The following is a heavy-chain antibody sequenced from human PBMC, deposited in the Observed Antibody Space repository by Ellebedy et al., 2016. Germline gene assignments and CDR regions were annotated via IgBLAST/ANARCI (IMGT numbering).Heavy chain of an antibody. J-gene: IGHJ4*02. V-gene: IGHV4-39*01. CDR1: GGSISSSSYY. D-gene: IGHD6-13*01. CDR3: ARLCIAAAYHIWY. Sequence: SETLSLTXTVSGGSISSSSYYWGWIRQPPGKGLEWIGSIYYSGSTYYNPSLKSRVTISVDTSKNQFSLKLSSVTAADTAVYYCARLCIAAAYHIWYWGQGTLVTVSS. CDR2: IYYSGST.